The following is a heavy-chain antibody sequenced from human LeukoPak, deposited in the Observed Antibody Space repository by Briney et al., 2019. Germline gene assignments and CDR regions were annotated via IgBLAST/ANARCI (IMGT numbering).Heavy chain of an antibody. V-gene: IGHV3-23*05. CDR2: IVQGGSVT. CDR3: AKGTAQWELYDY. J-gene: IGHJ4*02. D-gene: IGHD1-26*01. Sequence: PGGSLRLSCAASGFTIDNYAMSWVRQAPGKGLEWVSAIVQGGSVTFYTDSVKGRFTISRDDSENTLYLQMNSLRVEDTALYYCAKGTAQWELYDYWGQGTLVTVSS. CDR1: GFTIDNYA.